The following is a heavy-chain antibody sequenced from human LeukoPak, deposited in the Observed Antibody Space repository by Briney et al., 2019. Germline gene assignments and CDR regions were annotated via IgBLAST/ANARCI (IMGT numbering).Heavy chain of an antibody. J-gene: IGHJ4*02. V-gene: IGHV5-51*01. CDR3: TKAPTRSLSFFDF. CDR1: GYSFSSYW. CDR2: INPGDYDA. Sequence: GESLKISCKASGYSFSSYWIGWVRQMPGKGLEWMAIINPGDYDARYSPSFQGQVTVSADRSISTAYMQWSTLKASDTATYYCTKAPTRSLSFFDFWGQGTLVTVSS. D-gene: IGHD6-13*01.